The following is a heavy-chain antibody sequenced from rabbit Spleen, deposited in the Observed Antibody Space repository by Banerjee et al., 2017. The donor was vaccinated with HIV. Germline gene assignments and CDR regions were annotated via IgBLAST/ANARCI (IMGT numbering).Heavy chain of an antibody. V-gene: IGHV1S40*01. CDR2: IHAGSNKNI. D-gene: IGHD7-1*01. CDR3: ARFYAGYGDFGYAAM. J-gene: IGHJ4*01. Sequence: QSLEESGGDLVKPGASLTLTCTASGFSFSSSDYMCWVRQAPGKGLEWIACIHAGSNKNIYYASWAKGRFTISKTSSTTVTLQMTSLTAADTATYFCARFYAGYGDFGYAAMWGPGTLVTVS. CDR1: GFSFSSSDY.